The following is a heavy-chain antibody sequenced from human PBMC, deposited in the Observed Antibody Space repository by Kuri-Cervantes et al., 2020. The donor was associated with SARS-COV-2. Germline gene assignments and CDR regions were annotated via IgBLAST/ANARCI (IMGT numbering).Heavy chain of an antibody. D-gene: IGHD6-13*01. J-gene: IGHJ3*01. CDR2: ITAAGAE. CDR1: GFTFSSYD. V-gene: IGHV3-13*01. CDR3: AKEGIASYDPLDV. Sequence: GGSLRLSCAASGFTFSSYDIHWVRQVPGKGLEWVSAITAAGAEFHAGSVRGRFTVSRENAKTSAYLQMNSLTVDDTAVYYCAKEGIASYDPLDVWGLGTMVTVSS.